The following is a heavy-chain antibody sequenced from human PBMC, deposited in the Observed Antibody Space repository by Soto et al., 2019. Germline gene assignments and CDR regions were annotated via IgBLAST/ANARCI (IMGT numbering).Heavy chain of an antibody. Sequence: QVQLMQSGAEVKKPGASVKVSCKASGDTFTDYYIHWVRQAPGQGLEWMGTVNPSGGHTTYAQHFLGRVTMTRDTSTITLYLELTSLTSDDTAIYYCARGGRVVVVTAALDYWGQGTLVTVSS. D-gene: IGHD2-21*02. CDR1: GDTFTDYY. CDR3: ARGGRVVVVTAALDY. V-gene: IGHV1-46*01. CDR2: VNPSGGHT. J-gene: IGHJ4*02.